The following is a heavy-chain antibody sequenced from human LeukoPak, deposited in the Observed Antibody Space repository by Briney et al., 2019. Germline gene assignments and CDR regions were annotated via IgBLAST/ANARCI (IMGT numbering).Heavy chain of an antibody. CDR3: ARDYDSSGYYYR. J-gene: IGHJ5*02. V-gene: IGHV1-69*13. D-gene: IGHD3-22*01. CDR1: GGTFSSYA. Sequence: SVKVSCKASGGTFSSYAISRVRQAPGQGLEWMGGIIPIFGTANYAQKFQGRVTITADESTSTAYMELSSLRSEDTAVYYCARDYDSSGYYYRWGQGTLVTVSS. CDR2: IIPIFGTA.